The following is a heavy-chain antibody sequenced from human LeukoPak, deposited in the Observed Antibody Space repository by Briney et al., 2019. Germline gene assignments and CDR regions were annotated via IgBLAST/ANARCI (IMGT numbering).Heavy chain of an antibody. Sequence: GGSLRLSCAASGITVSNNYMSWVRQAPGKGLEWVSVIYPGGSTFYADSVKGRFTISRDNAKNSLYLQMNSLRAEDTAVYYCARVEASGYDYGAFDYWGQGTLVTVSS. V-gene: IGHV3-53*01. CDR3: ARVEASGYDYGAFDY. D-gene: IGHD5-12*01. J-gene: IGHJ4*02. CDR1: GITVSNNY. CDR2: IYPGGST.